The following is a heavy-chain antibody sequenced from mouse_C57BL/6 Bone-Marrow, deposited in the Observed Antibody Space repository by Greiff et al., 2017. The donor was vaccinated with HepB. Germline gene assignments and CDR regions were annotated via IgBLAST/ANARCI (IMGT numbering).Heavy chain of an antibody. CDR2: ISSGGSYT. V-gene: IGHV5-6*01. CDR1: GFTFSSYG. CDR3: ARLYYFDY. J-gene: IGHJ2*01. Sequence: EVKLQESGGDLVKPGGSLKLSCAASGFTFSSYGMSWVRQTPDKRLEWVATISSGGSYTYYPDSVKGRFTISRDNAKNTLYLQMSSLKSEDTAMYYCARLYYFDYWGQGTTLTVSS.